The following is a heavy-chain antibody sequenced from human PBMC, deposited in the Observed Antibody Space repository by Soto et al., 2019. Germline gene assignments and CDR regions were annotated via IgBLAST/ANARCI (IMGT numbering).Heavy chain of an antibody. CDR1: GGSISNFY. CDR2: IYYSGTA. V-gene: IGHV4-59*08. J-gene: IGHJ6*02. Sequence: SETLSLPCTVSGGSISNFYWSWIRQPPGKGLEWIGCIYYSGTANYNPSLKSRITISLDTSKNQFPLKLTSVTAADTAVYYCSRGIADWGYGMDVWGQGTTVSVSS. CDR3: SRGIADWGYGMDV. D-gene: IGHD6-13*01.